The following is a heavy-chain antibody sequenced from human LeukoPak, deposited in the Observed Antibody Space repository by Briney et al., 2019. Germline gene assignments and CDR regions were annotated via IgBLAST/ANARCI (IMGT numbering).Heavy chain of an antibody. CDR1: GYTFTGYY. CDR2: MNPNSGNT. Sequence: GASVKVSCKASGYTFTGYYMHWVRQAPGQGLEWMGWMNPNSGNTGYAQKFQGRVSMTRNTSISTTYMELSGLTSEDTAVYYCARAHSGSYGFDPWGQGTPVTVSS. D-gene: IGHD1-26*01. J-gene: IGHJ5*02. CDR3: ARAHSGSYGFDP. V-gene: IGHV1-8*02.